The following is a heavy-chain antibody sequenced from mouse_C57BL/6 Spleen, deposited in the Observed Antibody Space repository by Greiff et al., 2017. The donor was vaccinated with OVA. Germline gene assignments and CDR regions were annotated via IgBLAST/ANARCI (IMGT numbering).Heavy chain of an antibody. CDR1: GYTFTDYE. V-gene: IGHV1-15*01. J-gene: IGHJ2*01. Sequence: QVHVKQSGAELVRPGASVTLSCKASGYTFTDYEMHWVKQTPVHGLEWIGAIDPETGGTAYNQKFKGKAILTADKSSSTAYMELRSLTSEDSAVYYCTRSRRGLLHYFDYWGQGTTLTVSS. D-gene: IGHD2-3*01. CDR2: IDPETGGT. CDR3: TRSRRGLLHYFDY.